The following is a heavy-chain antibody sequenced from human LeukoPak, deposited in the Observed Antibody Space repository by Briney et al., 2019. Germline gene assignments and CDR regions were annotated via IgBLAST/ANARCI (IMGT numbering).Heavy chain of an antibody. CDR1: GFTFSSYA. D-gene: IGHD2-15*01. CDR2: ISWNSGSI. Sequence: GGSLRLSCAASGFTFSSYAMSWVRQAPGKGLEWVSGISWNSGSIGYADSVKGRFTISRDNAKNSLYLQMNSLRAEDTALYYCAKGGSGDAFDIWGQGTMVTVSS. V-gene: IGHV3-9*01. CDR3: AKGGSGDAFDI. J-gene: IGHJ3*02.